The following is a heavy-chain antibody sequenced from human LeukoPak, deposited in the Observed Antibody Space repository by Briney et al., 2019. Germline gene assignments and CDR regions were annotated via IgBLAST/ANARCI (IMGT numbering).Heavy chain of an antibody. CDR3: ARYYDSSGFYYGSFDY. V-gene: IGHV1-46*01. J-gene: IGHJ4*02. CDR1: GYTFTSYY. Sequence: ASVKVSCKASGYTFTSYYMHWVRQAPGQGLEWMGIVNPSGGSTSYAQKFQGRVTMTRDTSTSTVYMELSSLRSEDTAVYYCARYYDSSGFYYGSFDYWGQGTLVTVSS. CDR2: VNPSGGST. D-gene: IGHD3-22*01.